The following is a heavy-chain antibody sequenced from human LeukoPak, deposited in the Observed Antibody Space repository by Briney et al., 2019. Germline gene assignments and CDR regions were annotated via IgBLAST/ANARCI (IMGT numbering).Heavy chain of an antibody. CDR1: GFTFRSYA. V-gene: IGHV3-23*01. Sequence: GGSLRLSCAASGFTFRSYAMKWVRHAPGKGLGWVSAISGSGSTYSADSVKGRFTISRDNSKNTLYLQMNSLRAEDTAVYYCAKSHYYDSSAYVDYWGQGTLVTVSS. CDR2: ISGSGST. CDR3: AKSHYYDSSAYVDY. D-gene: IGHD3-22*01. J-gene: IGHJ4*02.